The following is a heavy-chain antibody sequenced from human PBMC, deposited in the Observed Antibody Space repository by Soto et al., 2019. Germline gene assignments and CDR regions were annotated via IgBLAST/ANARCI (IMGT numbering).Heavy chain of an antibody. D-gene: IGHD2-15*01. Sequence: VKGSCKASGYIFTAYSMHWVRQAPGQGLEWMGVVNPSGGSTNYAQKFQGRITMTRDTSTSTVYMDLSSLTSEDTAVYYCAREENCSDGICYSEYFQRWGQGTLVTVSS. CDR1: GYIFTAYS. V-gene: IGHV1-46*01. CDR3: AREENCSDGICYSEYFQR. J-gene: IGHJ1*01. CDR2: VNPSGGST.